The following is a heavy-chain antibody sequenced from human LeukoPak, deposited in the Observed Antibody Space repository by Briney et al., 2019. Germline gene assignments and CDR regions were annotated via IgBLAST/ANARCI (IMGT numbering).Heavy chain of an antibody. D-gene: IGHD6-13*01. CDR1: GGTFSSYA. Sequence: ASVKVSCKASGGTFSSYAISWVRQAPGQGLEWMGRIFPILGIANYAQKFQGRVTITADKSTSTAYMELSSLRSEDTAVYYCAGDRIAAAGTTGWFDPWGQGTLVTVSS. CDR2: IFPILGIA. CDR3: AGDRIAAAGTTGWFDP. J-gene: IGHJ5*02. V-gene: IGHV1-69*04.